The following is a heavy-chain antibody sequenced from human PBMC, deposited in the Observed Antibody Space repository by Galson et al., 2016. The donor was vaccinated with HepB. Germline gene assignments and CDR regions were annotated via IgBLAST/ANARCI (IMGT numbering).Heavy chain of an antibody. V-gene: IGHV1-18*01. D-gene: IGHD3-10*01. CDR3: ARDRGVWAGGGGWFDP. CDR2: INGDNGAT. Sequence: SVKVSCKASGYRFASYGVSWVRQAPGQGLEWVGWINGDNGATNYAKKFQGRLPLTTDTSTNTAYMELWSLRPDDPAVYYCARDRGVWAGGGGWFDPWGQGTLLTVSS. J-gene: IGHJ5*02. CDR1: GYRFASYG.